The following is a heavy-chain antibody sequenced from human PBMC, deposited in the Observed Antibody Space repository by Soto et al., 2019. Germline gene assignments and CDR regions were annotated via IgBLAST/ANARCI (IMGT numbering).Heavy chain of an antibody. V-gene: IGHV3-30-3*01. J-gene: IGHJ6*02. CDR2: ISYDGSNK. CDR3: ARRKSGTKSGMDV. Sequence: QVQLVESGGGVVQPGRSLRLSCAASGFTFSSYAMHWVRQAPGKGLEWVAVISYDGSNKYYADSVKGRFTISRDNSKNTLYLQMNSLRAEDTAVYYCARRKSGTKSGMDVWGQGTTVTVSS. D-gene: IGHD1-7*01. CDR1: GFTFSSYA.